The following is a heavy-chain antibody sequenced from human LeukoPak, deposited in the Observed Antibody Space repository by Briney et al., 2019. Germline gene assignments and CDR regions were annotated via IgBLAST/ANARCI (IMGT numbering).Heavy chain of an antibody. CDR3: ARDRLGAMLFFDS. V-gene: IGHV3-23*01. CDR1: GFTFSSYG. CDR2: ITGTDHIT. D-gene: IGHD3-16*01. J-gene: IGHJ4*02. Sequence: GGSLRLSCAASGFTFSSYGMSWVRQAPWKGLEWVSAITGTDHITYYADSVKGRFTISRDNSKNTLYLQMNSLRAEDTALYYCARDRLGAMLFFDSWGQGTLVTVSS.